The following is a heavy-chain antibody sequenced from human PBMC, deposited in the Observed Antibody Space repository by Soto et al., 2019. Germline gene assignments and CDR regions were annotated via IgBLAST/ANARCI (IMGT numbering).Heavy chain of an antibody. J-gene: IGHJ4*02. CDR2: INHSGST. D-gene: IGHD2-21*01. Sequence: QVQLQQWGAGLLKPSETLSLTCAVYGGSFSGYYWSWIRQPPGKGLEWIGEINHSGSTNYNPSLKSRVTISADTSKNQFSLRLSSVAAAVTAVYYCASGGVMGWCSFDYWGQGTLVTVSS. V-gene: IGHV4-34*01. CDR1: GGSFSGYY. CDR3: ASGGVMGWCSFDY.